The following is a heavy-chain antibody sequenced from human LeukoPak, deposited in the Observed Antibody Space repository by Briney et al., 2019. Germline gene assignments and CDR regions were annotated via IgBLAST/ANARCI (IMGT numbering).Heavy chain of an antibody. V-gene: IGHV3-23*01. CDR3: ATRPVTTVTSFLFDY. D-gene: IGHD4-17*01. CDR2: FSGSGGST. J-gene: IGHJ4*02. CDR1: GFTFSSYA. Sequence: GGSLRLSCAASGFTFSSYAMSWVRQAPGKGLEWVSAFSGSGGSTYYADSVKGRFTISRDNSKNPLYLQMNSLRAEDTAVYYCATRPVTTVTSFLFDYWGQGTLVTVSS.